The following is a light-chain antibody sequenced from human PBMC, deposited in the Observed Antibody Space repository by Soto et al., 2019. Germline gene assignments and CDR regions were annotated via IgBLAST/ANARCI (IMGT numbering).Light chain of an antibody. CDR3: GTWDSSLSDDWV. Sequence: QSALTQPPSVSAAPGQRVTISCSGSASTVGTNYVSWYQQLPGTAPKLLIYEDNKRPSGIPDRFSGSKSGTSATLGITGLQTGDEANYYCGTWDSSLSDDWVFGGGTKLTVL. V-gene: IGLV1-51*02. CDR2: EDN. J-gene: IGLJ3*02. CDR1: ASTVGTNY.